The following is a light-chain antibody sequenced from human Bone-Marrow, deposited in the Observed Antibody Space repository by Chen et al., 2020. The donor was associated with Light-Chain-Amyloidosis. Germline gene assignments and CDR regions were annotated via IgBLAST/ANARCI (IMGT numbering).Light chain of an antibody. V-gene: IGKV3-20*01. CDR2: GSS. J-gene: IGKJ4*01. CDR1: QTISSNY. CDR3: QQYGTSPLT. Sequence: EIVLTQSPGTLSLSPGEGANLSCRASQTISSNYVTWYQQKFGQAPRLLIYGSSSRATGIPDRFTGSGSGTDFTLTINRLDPDDFAMYFCQQYGTSPLTFGGGTKVEIK.